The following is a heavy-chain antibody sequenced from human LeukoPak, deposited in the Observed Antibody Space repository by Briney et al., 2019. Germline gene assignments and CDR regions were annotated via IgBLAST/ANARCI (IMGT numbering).Heavy chain of an antibody. D-gene: IGHD3-22*01. CDR1: GFTFSTYW. Sequence: GGSLRLSCAASGFTFSTYWMHWVRQIPGKGLVWVSRVNSDESGRSYADSVKGRFTISRDNAKNTLYLQMNSLRAEDTAVYYCARSIEDYYDSSGFYAYWGQGTLVTVSS. J-gene: IGHJ4*02. CDR3: ARSIEDYYDSSGFYAY. V-gene: IGHV3-74*01. CDR2: VNSDESGR.